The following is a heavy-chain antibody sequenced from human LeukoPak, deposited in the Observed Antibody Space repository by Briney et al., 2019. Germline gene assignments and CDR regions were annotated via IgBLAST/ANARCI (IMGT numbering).Heavy chain of an antibody. V-gene: IGHV3-43D*04. CDR2: VSWDGGST. CDR3: AKAGSGYSVYYFDY. J-gene: IGHJ4*02. Sequence: GGSLRLSCAASGFTFDDYAMHWVRQAPGKGLEWVSLVSWDGGSTYYADSVKGRFTISRDNSKNSLYLQMNSLRAEDTALYYCAKAGSGYSVYYFDYWGQGTLVTVSS. CDR1: GFTFDDYA. D-gene: IGHD3-22*01.